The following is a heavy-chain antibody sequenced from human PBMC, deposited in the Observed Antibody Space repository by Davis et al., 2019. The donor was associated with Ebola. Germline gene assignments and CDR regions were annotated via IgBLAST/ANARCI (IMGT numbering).Heavy chain of an antibody. CDR3: ARHKSSSWYRFDY. Sequence: MPGGSLRLSCAASGFTFSSYSMNWIRQPPGKGPEWIGSVYYGGNTYYNPSLKRRVTISVDTSNKQFSLKLSSVTAADTAVYYCARHKSSSWYRFDYWGQGTLVTVSS. CDR2: VYYGGNT. D-gene: IGHD6-13*01. V-gene: IGHV4-39*01. J-gene: IGHJ4*02. CDR1: GFTFSSYS.